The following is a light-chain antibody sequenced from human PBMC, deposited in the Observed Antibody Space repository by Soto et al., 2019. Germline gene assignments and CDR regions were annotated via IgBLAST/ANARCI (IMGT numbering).Light chain of an antibody. CDR2: GAS. CDR1: QRISGY. CDR3: QQYGSSGT. J-gene: IGKJ1*01. V-gene: IGKV3-20*01. Sequence: EIVLTQSPGTLSLSPGERATLSCRASQRISGYLAWYQQRPGQAPRLLIYGASNRATGIPDRFSGSGSGTDFTLTISRLEPEDFAVYYCQQYGSSGTFGQGTKVDIK.